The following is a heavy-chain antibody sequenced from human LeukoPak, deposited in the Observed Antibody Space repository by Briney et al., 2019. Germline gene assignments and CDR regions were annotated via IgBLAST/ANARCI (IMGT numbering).Heavy chain of an antibody. CDR2: IMQDGSEK. CDR3: ARDFEDTAMGGDY. CDR1: GFTFSSYW. Sequence: GGSLRLSCAASGFTFSSYWMSWVRQAPGKGLEWVANIMQDGSEKYYVDSVKGRFTISRDNAKNSLYLQMNSLRAEDTAVYYCARDFEDTAMGGDYWGQGTLVTVSS. D-gene: IGHD5-18*01. J-gene: IGHJ4*02. V-gene: IGHV3-7*01.